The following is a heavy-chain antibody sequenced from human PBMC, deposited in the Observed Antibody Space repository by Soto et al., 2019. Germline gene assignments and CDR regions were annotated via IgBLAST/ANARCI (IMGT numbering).Heavy chain of an antibody. CDR1: GFAITTYA. CDR3: ARYCTGPNCPTYWYFDL. Sequence: EVQLLESGGSLVQPGESLRLSCVASGFAITTYAMSWVRQAPGKGLEWVSGIGSSGANTPYADSVKGRFTISRDNSKNTLFLQMNSLRAEDTAAYYCARYCTGPNCPTYWYFDLWGRGTLVTVSS. V-gene: IGHV3-23*01. CDR2: IGSSGANT. J-gene: IGHJ2*01. D-gene: IGHD2-8*02.